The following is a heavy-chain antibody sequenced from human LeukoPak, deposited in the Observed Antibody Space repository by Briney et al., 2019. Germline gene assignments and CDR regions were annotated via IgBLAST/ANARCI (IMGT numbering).Heavy chain of an antibody. J-gene: IGHJ4*02. CDR1: GDSISSYY. V-gene: IGHV4-59*08. CDR3: AAQYYYDSSGYYYVDY. D-gene: IGHD3-22*01. CDR2: IYYSGST. Sequence: SETLSLTCTVSGDSISSYYWSWIRQPPGKGLEWIGYIYYSGSTNYNPSLKSRVTISVDTSKNQFSLKLSSVTAADTAVYYCAAQYYYDSSGYYYVDYWGQGTLVTVSS.